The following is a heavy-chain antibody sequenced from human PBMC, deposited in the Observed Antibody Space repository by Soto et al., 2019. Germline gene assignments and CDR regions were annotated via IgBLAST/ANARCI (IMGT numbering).Heavy chain of an antibody. CDR2: ISGSGGST. V-gene: IGHV3-23*01. CDR3: AKDGGNYYYYGMDV. Sequence: LRLSCAASGFTFSGYAMSWVRQAPGKGLEWVSAISGSGGSTYYADSVKGRFTISRDNSKNTLYLQMNSLRAEDTAVYYCAKDGGNYYYYGMDVWGQGTTVTVSS. J-gene: IGHJ6*02. D-gene: IGHD3-16*01. CDR1: GFTFSGYA.